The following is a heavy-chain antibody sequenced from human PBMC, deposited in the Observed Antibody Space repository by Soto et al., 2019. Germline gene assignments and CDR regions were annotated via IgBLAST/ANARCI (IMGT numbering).Heavy chain of an antibody. CDR1: GFTFSNYG. CDR3: ARGGSSAWQPFYFDS. CDR2: IYYDGSNE. Sequence: QVQLVESGGGVVQPGRSLRLSCAASGFTFSNYGMHWVRQAPGKGLEWVAVIYYDGSNEYYADSVKGRFTISRDNSKNTLYLQMNSLRAEDTAVYYCARGGSSAWQPFYFDSWGQGTLVTVSS. D-gene: IGHD6-19*01. V-gene: IGHV3-33*01. J-gene: IGHJ4*02.